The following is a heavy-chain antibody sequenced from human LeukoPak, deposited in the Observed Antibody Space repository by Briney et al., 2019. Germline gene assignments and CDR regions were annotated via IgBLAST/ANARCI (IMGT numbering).Heavy chain of an antibody. CDR3: ATAHPQGTEGYWYFDL. Sequence: ASVKVSCKVSGYTLTELSIHWVRQAPGKGLEWMGGFDPEGGKTVYAQNLQGRVIMTEDTSIDTVYMELSSLRSADTAIYYCATAHPQGTEGYWYFDLWGRGTLLTVSS. CDR2: FDPEGGKT. CDR1: GYTLTELS. J-gene: IGHJ2*01. V-gene: IGHV1-24*01. D-gene: IGHD3-10*01.